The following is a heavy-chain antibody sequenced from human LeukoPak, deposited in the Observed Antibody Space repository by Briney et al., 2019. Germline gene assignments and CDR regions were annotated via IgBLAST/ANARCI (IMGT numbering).Heavy chain of an antibody. J-gene: IGHJ6*04. CDR3: ARGSDIVVVVAAIPYYYGMDV. V-gene: IGHV1-69*13. Sequence: SVKVSCKASGGTFSSYAISWVRQAPGQGLEWMGGINPIFGTANYAQKFQGRVTITADESTSTAYMELSSLRTEDTAVYYCARGSDIVVVVAAIPYYYGMDVWGKGTTVTVSS. D-gene: IGHD2-15*01. CDR2: INPIFGTA. CDR1: GGTFSSYA.